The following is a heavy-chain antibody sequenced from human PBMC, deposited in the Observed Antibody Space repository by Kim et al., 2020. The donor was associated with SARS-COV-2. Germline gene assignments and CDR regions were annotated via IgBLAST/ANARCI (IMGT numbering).Heavy chain of an antibody. CDR2: A. V-gene: IGHV1-69*01. D-gene: IGHD3-22*01. CDR3: ARVKYPNWFDP. J-gene: IGHJ5*02. Sequence: ANYAQKFQGRVTMTADESASTAYMELSSLRAEDTAVYYCARVKYPNWFDPWGQGTLVTVSS.